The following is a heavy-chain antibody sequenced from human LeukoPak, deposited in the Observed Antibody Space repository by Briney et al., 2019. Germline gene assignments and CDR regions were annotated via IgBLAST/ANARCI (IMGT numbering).Heavy chain of an antibody. CDR1: GYSISSGYY. V-gene: IGHV4-38-2*02. CDR3: ARGAPYDYVWGSYED. D-gene: IGHD3-16*01. CDR2: IYHSGST. J-gene: IGHJ4*02. Sequence: SETLSLTCTVSGYSISSGYYWGWIRQPPGKGLEWIGSIYHSGSTYYNPSLKSRVTISVDTSKNQFSLKLSSVTAADTAVYYCARGAPYDYVWGSYEDWGQGTLVTVSS.